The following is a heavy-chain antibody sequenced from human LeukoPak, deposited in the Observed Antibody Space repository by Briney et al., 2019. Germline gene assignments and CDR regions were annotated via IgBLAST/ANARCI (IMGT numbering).Heavy chain of an antibody. D-gene: IGHD5-18*01. CDR1: GFTFSSYA. V-gene: IGHV3-64D*06. J-gene: IGHJ4*02. Sequence: GGSLRLSCSASGFTFSSYAMHWVRQAPGKGLEYVSAISSNVGSTYYADSVKGRFTVSTDNSKNTLYLQMSSLRAEDTAVYYCVKGGKGYSYGPPIGYWGQGTLVTVSS. CDR2: ISSNVGST. CDR3: VKGGKGYSYGPPIGY.